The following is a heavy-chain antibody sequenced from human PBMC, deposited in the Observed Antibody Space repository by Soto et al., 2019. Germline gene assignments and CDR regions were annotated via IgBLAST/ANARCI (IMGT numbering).Heavy chain of an antibody. Sequence: QVQLVQSGAEVRKPGASVKVSCEASGYTFTSYDIYWVRQATGQGLEWMGWMNPNTGNPAYAQKFQGRVTVTSDTSINTVHMELNSLRSEDTAVYYCARRAETNGWNGFGADKYYFDFWGQGTLVTVSS. V-gene: IGHV1-8*01. D-gene: IGHD1-1*01. CDR2: MNPNTGNP. CDR1: GYTFTSYD. CDR3: ARRAETNGWNGFGADKYYFDF. J-gene: IGHJ4*02.